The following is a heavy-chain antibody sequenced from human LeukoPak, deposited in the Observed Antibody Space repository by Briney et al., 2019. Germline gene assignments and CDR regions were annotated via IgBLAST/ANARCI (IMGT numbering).Heavy chain of an antibody. Sequence: GGSLRLSCAASGFTFSSYSMNWVRQAPGKGLEWVSSISSSSSYIYYADSVKGRCTISRDNAKNSLYLQMNSLRAKDTAVYYCARDGSKTADLYYFDYWGQGTLVTVSS. CDR1: GFTFSSYS. CDR3: ARDGSKTADLYYFDY. J-gene: IGHJ4*02. V-gene: IGHV3-21*01. CDR2: ISSSSSYI. D-gene: IGHD1-14*01.